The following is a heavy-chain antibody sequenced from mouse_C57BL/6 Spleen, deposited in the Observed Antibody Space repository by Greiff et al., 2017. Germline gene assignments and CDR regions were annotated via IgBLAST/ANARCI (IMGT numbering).Heavy chain of an antibody. J-gene: IGHJ4*01. D-gene: IGHD3-3*01. V-gene: IGHV1-54*01. CDR2: INPGSGGT. Sequence: VQLQQSGAELVRPGTSVKVSCKASGYAFTNYLIEWVKQRPGQGLEWIGVINPGSGGTNYNEKFKGKATLTADKSSSTAYMQLSSLTSEDSAVYFCARWEEGRGAMDYWGQGTSVTVSS. CDR3: ARWEEGRGAMDY. CDR1: GYAFTNYL.